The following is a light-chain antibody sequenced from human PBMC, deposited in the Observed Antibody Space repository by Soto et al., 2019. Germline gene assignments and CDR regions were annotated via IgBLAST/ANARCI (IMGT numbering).Light chain of an antibody. Sequence: EIVLTQSPVTLSLSPGERATLSCRASQSVFSSLAWYQQKPGQAPRLLIYDASTRATAIPARFRGSGSGTDFTLTISSLKPEDFAVYYCHQRSNWPLTFGGRTKVEIK. CDR1: QSVFSS. CDR2: DAS. J-gene: IGKJ4*01. CDR3: HQRSNWPLT. V-gene: IGKV3-11*01.